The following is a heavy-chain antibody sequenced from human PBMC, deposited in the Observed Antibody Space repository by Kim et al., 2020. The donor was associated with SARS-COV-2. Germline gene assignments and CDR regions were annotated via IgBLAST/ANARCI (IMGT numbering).Heavy chain of an antibody. CDR1: GGSISSGGYY. V-gene: IGHV4-31*03. CDR2: IYYSGST. Sequence: SETLSLTCTVSGGSISSGGYYWSWIRQHPGKGLEWIGYIYYSGSTYYNPSLKSRVTISVDTSKNQFSLKLSSVTAADMAVYYCARAPGLGTMIVVVTHFDYWGQGTLVTVSS. CDR3: ARAPGLGTMIVVVTHFDY. J-gene: IGHJ4*02. D-gene: IGHD3-22*01.